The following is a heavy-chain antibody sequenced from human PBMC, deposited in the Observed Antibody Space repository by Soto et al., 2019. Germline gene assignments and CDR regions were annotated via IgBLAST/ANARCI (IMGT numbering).Heavy chain of an antibody. V-gene: IGHV3-23*01. Sequence: PGGSLRLSCAASGFTFSSYAMSWVRQAPGKGLEWVSAISGSGGSTYYADSVKGRFTISRDNSKNTLYLQMNSLRAEDTAVYYCAKEPTRPTVTTRIGSYFTTYYFDYWGQGTLVTVSS. D-gene: IGHD4-4*01. CDR2: ISGSGGST. CDR1: GFTFSSYA. J-gene: IGHJ4*02. CDR3: AKEPTRPTVTTRIGSYFTTYYFDY.